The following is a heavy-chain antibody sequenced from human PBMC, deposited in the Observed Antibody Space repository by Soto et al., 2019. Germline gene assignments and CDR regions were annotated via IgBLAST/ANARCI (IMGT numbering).Heavy chain of an antibody. CDR3: ARDGDGYAA. CDR1: GFTFSRNW. J-gene: IGHJ5*02. Sequence: EVQLVESGGGLVQPGGTLTLSCAASGFTFSRNWMSWVRQAPGKGLEWVANIKEDGSAKYYADAVKGRFTLSRDNVENSLYLEMNSLRVEYTAVYYCARDGDGYAAWGQGTLVTFSS. V-gene: IGHV3-7*01. D-gene: IGHD1-1*01. CDR2: IKEDGSAK.